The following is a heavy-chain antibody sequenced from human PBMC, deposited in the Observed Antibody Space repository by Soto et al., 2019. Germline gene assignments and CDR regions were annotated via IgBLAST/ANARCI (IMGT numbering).Heavy chain of an antibody. V-gene: IGHV3-13*01. CDR1: GFTFSSYD. J-gene: IGHJ4*02. D-gene: IGHD3-22*01. CDR3: ARERYYYDSSGYQRLYYFDY. Sequence: PGGSLRLSCAASGFTFSSYDMHWVRQATGKGLEWVSAIGTAGDTYYPGSVKGRFTISRENAKNSLYLQMNSLRAEDTAVYYCARERYYYDSSGYQRLYYFDYWGQGTLVTVSS. CDR2: IGTAGDT.